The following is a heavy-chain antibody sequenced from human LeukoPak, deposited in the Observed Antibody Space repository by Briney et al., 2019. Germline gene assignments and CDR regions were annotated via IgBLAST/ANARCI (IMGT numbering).Heavy chain of an antibody. J-gene: IGHJ4*02. CDR2: IYSGGST. V-gene: IGHV3-66*01. CDR3: ARSDPYCGGDCHDY. Sequence: GGSLGLSCAASGFTVSSNYMSWVRQAPGKGLEWVSVIYSGGSTYCADSVKGRFTISRDNSKNTLYLQMNSLRAEDTAVYYCARSDPYCGGDCHDYWGQGTLVTVSS. CDR1: GFTVSSNY. D-gene: IGHD2-21*02.